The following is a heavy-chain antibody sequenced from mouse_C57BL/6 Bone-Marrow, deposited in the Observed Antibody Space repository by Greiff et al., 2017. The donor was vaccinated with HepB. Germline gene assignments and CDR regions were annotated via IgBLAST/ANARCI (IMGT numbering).Heavy chain of an antibody. CDR1: GYAFSSSW. V-gene: IGHV1-82*01. J-gene: IGHJ2*01. CDR3: ANYYAYYFDY. D-gene: IGHD1-1*01. Sequence: VKLMESGPELVKPGASVKISCKASGYAFSSSWMNWVKQRPGKGLEWIGRIYPGDGDTNYNGKFKGKATLTADKSSSTAYMQLSSLTSEDSAVYFCANYYAYYFDYWGQGTTLTVSS. CDR2: IYPGDGDT.